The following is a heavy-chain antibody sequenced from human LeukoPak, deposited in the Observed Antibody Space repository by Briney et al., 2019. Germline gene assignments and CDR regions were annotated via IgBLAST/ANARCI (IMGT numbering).Heavy chain of an antibody. CDR3: ARAVITMVRGVIRPAFYGMDV. J-gene: IGHJ6*02. Sequence: GASVKISCKASGYTFISYFMNWVRQAPGQGLEWMGIINPSGGRTNYAQKFEGRVIVTRDTSTSTAYMELSSLRSEDTAVYYCARAVITMVRGVIRPAFYGMDVWGQGTTVTVSS. CDR1: GYTFISYF. V-gene: IGHV1-46*01. CDR2: INPSGGRT. D-gene: IGHD3-10*01.